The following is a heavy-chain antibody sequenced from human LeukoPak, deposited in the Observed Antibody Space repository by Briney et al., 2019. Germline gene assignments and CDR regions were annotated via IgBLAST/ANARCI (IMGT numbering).Heavy chain of an antibody. CDR1: GFTFSSYA. J-gene: IGHJ3*01. V-gene: IGHV3-30-3*01. D-gene: IGHD3-16*01. CDR3: ARDSFWEVLPRITGTFDV. Sequence: GGSLRLSCAASGFTFSSYAMHWVRQAPGKGLEWVAVISYDGSNKYYADSVKGRFTISRDNSMNTLFLQMNSLRAEDTAVYFCARDSFWEVLPRITGTFDVWGQGTMVTVS. CDR2: ISYDGSNK.